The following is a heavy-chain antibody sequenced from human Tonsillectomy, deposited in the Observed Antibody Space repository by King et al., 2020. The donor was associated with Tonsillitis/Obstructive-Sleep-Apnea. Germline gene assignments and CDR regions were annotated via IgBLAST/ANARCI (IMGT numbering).Heavy chain of an antibody. D-gene: IGHD2-15*01. J-gene: IGHJ5*02. CDR3: ARLDCSGGSCDQTSFGS. V-gene: IGHV3-48*03. Sequence: VQLVESGGALVQPGGSLRLSYAASGFTFRSYEMNWVRQAPGKGLEWTSYISGFGNTIYYADSVKGRLTISRDNSKNSLYLQMSSLRVEDTAVYYCARLDCSGGSCDQTSFGSWGQGTLVTVSS. CDR2: ISGFGNTI. CDR1: GFTFRSYE.